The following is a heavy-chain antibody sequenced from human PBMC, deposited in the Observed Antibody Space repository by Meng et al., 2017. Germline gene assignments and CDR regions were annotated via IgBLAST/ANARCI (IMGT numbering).Heavy chain of an antibody. CDR3: ARDLRDGYNYGPSAFDI. Sequence: SVKVSCKASGGTFSSYAISWVRQGPGQGLEWMGGIIPIFGTANYAQKFQGRVTITADESTSTAYMELSSLRSEDTAVYYCARDLRDGYNYGPSAFDIWGQGTMVTVSS. D-gene: IGHD5-24*01. V-gene: IGHV1-69*13. CDR2: IIPIFGTA. J-gene: IGHJ3*02. CDR1: GGTFSSYA.